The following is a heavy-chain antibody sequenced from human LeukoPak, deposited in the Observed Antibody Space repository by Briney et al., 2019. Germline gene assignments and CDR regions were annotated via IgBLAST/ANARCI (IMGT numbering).Heavy chain of an antibody. J-gene: IGHJ6*03. CDR1: GGSISSYY. V-gene: IGHV4-59*01. D-gene: IGHD3-10*01. CDR2: IYYSGST. Sequence: PSETLSLTCTVSGGSISSYYWSRIRQPPGKGLEWIGYIYYSGSTNYNPSLKSRVTISVDTSKNQFSLKLSSVTAADTAVYYCARVTLRYYYMDVWGKGTTVTVSS. CDR3: ARVTLRYYYMDV.